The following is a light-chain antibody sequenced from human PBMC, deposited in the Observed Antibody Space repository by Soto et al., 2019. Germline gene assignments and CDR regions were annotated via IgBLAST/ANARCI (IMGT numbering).Light chain of an antibody. Sequence: EIVLTQSPGTLSLSPGERATLSCRASQSVSSNYLVWYQQKPGQPPRLLIYGASSRATGIPDRFSGSGSGTDFTLTISGLGPEDFALYYCQQFGSSPPWTFGQGTKVEIK. J-gene: IGKJ1*01. V-gene: IGKV3-20*01. CDR1: QSVSSNY. CDR3: QQFGSSPPWT. CDR2: GAS.